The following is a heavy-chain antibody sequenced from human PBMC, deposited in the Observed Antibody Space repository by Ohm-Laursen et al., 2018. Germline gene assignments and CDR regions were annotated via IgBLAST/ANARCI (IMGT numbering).Heavy chain of an antibody. CDR2: ISHSGNFE. V-gene: IGHV3-48*01. D-gene: IGHD3-3*01. Sequence: SLRLSCAASGFTFSSYSMNWVRQAPGKGLEWVSFISHSGNFEQYIDSVKGRFTVSRDGAKSSLYLQMNSLRVDDTAVYYCARDKSLETRAFDVWGQGTVVTVSS. CDR1: GFTFSSYS. CDR3: ARDKSLETRAFDV. J-gene: IGHJ3*01.